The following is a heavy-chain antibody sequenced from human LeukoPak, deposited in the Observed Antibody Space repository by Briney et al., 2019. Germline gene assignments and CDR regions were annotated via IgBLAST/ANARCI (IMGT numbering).Heavy chain of an antibody. V-gene: IGHV3-43*01. CDR1: GFTFDDYT. CDR2: ISWDGGST. J-gene: IGHJ6*04. CDR3: AKLGITMIGGV. Sequence: PGGSLRLSCAASGFTFDDYTMHWVRQAPGKGLEWVSLISWDGGSTYYADSVKGRFTISRDNAKNSLYLQMNSLRAEDTAVYYCAKLGITMIGGVWGKGTTVTISS. D-gene: IGHD3-10*02.